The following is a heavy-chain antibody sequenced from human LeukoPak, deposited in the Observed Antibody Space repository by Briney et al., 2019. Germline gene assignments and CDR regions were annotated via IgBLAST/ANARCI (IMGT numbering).Heavy chain of an antibody. CDR2: IRYDGSNK. J-gene: IGHJ4*02. V-gene: IGHV3-30*02. CDR1: GFTFSSYG. Sequence: GGSLRLSCAASGFTFSSYGMHWVRQAPGKGLEWVAFIRYDGSNKYYADSVKGRFTISRDNSKNTLYLQMNSLRAEDTALYYCARDKIEGPTLFDYWGQGTLVTVSS. CDR3: ARDKIEGPTLFDY.